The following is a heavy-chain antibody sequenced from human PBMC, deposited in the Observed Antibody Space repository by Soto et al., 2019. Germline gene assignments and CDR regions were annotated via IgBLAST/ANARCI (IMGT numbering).Heavy chain of an antibody. J-gene: IGHJ4*02. CDR3: ARSIAVAGLDY. CDR2: ISYDGSKK. CDR1: GFTLSTYS. V-gene: IGHV3-30-3*01. D-gene: IGHD6-19*01. Sequence: GGSLRLSCAASGFTLSTYSIHWVRQAPGKGLEWVSVISYDGSKKLYRDSVKGRFSISRETSKSTVYLQMNSLRPEDTAIYYCARSIAVAGLDYWGQGTLVTVSS.